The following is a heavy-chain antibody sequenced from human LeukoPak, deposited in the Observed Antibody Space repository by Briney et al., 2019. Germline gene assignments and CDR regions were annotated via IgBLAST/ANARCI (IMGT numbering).Heavy chain of an antibody. V-gene: IGHV4-61*01. CDR1: GGPASSASHY. D-gene: IGHD2-15*01. CDR2: GFYSGST. Sequence: SETLSLTCTVSGGPASSASHYGSWIRQPPGKGLEGLGFGFYSGSTYYNPSLKSRVSISVDTSKNQFSLKLSSVTAADTAIYYCASDRGYCGSDSCYHFDYWGQGTLVTVSS. CDR3: ASDRGYCGSDSCYHFDY. J-gene: IGHJ4*02.